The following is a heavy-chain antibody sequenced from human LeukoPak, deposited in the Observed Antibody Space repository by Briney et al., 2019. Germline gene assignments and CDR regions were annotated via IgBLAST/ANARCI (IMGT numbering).Heavy chain of an antibody. Sequence: PGRSLRLSCAASGFTFYTHGMHWVRQAPGKGLEWLAVIWSDGSTEDYAYSVKGRFTISRDNSKDTLYLQMNGLRAEDTAVYYCARDSGTYYPEYWGQGTLVTVSS. CDR2: IWSDGSTE. J-gene: IGHJ4*02. V-gene: IGHV3-33*01. CDR1: GFTFYTHG. D-gene: IGHD1-26*01. CDR3: ARDSGTYYPEY.